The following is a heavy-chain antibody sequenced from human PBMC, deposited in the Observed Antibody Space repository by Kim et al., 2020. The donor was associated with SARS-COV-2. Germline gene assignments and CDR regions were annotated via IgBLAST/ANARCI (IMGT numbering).Heavy chain of an antibody. CDR3: AGEDSSSLRMYYYYGMDV. CDR2: FYYSGST. Sequence: SETLSLTCTVSGGSISSSSYYWGWIRQPPGKGLEWIGSFYYSGSTYYNPSLKSRVTISVDTSKNQFSLKLSSVTAADTAVYYCAGEDSSSLRMYYYYGMDVWGQGTTVTVSS. CDR1: GGSISSSSYY. V-gene: IGHV4-39*02. J-gene: IGHJ6*02. D-gene: IGHD6-13*01.